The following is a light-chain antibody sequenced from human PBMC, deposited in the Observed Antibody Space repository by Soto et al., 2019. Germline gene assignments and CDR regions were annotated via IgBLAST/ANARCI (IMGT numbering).Light chain of an antibody. J-gene: IGKJ5*01. CDR3: QQCDNWPLIT. CDR2: GAS. CDR1: QSVSSS. Sequence: EIVMTQSPATLSVSPAERATLSCTASQSVSSSLAWYQQKPGQAPRLLIYGASTRATGIPARFSGSGSGTAFTLTINSMQSEDFALYYCQQCDNWPLITFGQGTRLEIK. V-gene: IGKV3-15*01.